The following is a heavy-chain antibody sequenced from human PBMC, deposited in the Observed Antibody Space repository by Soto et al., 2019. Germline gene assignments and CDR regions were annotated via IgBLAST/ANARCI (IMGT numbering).Heavy chain of an antibody. CDR3: ARVYDILTSAWLDP. V-gene: IGHV3-11*05. Sequence: QEQLVESGGGLVKPGGSLRLSCAASGFTLSDYYMTWIRQAPGKGLEWISYISTNSRYTKYADSVKGRFTISRDEAKNSLYLQMNSLRVEDTAVYYCARVYDILTSAWLDPWGQGTLVTVSS. CDR2: ISTNSRYT. CDR1: GFTLSDYY. J-gene: IGHJ5*02. D-gene: IGHD3-9*01.